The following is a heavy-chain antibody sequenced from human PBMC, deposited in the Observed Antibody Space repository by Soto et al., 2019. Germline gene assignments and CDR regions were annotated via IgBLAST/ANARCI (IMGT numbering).Heavy chain of an antibody. V-gene: IGHV3-33*01. D-gene: IGHD3-16*01. CDR2: IRPDGSNR. J-gene: IGHJ5*02. CDR3: ARVGRPQHLLTGFDN. Sequence: QVQLVESGGGVVQPGWSLRLSCVTSGFTFSDYAMHWVRQAPGKGLEWVAVIRPDGSNRYYADSVKGRFTISRDISNNALFLQTRSLRADDTAVYFCARVGRPQHLLTGFDNWGQGTLVTVSS. CDR1: GFTFSDYA.